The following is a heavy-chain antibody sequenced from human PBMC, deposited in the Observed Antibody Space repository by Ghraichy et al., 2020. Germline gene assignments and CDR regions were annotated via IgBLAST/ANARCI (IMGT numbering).Heavy chain of an antibody. CDR2: ISGSGGST. J-gene: IGHJ3*02. CDR3: AKARGGGNFLLGGDAFDI. Sequence: GGSLRLSCAASGFTFSSYAMSWVRQAPGKGLEWVSAISGSGGSTYYADSVKGRFTISRDNSKNTLYLQMNSLRAEDTAVYYCAKARGGGNFLLGGDAFDIWGQGTMVTVSS. D-gene: IGHD4-23*01. CDR1: GFTFSSYA. V-gene: IGHV3-23*01.